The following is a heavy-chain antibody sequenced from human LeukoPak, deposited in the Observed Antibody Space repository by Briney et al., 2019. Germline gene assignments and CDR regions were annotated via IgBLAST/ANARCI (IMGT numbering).Heavy chain of an antibody. D-gene: IGHD6-6*01. Sequence: SETLSFTCAVSGYSISSGYYWGWIRQPPGKGLEWIGSIYHSGSTYYNPSLKSRVTISVDTSKNQLSLKLSSVTAADTAVYYCARHSEQLVLLDYWGQGTLVTVSS. CDR3: ARHSEQLVLLDY. CDR2: IYHSGST. J-gene: IGHJ4*02. CDR1: GYSISSGYY. V-gene: IGHV4-38-2*01.